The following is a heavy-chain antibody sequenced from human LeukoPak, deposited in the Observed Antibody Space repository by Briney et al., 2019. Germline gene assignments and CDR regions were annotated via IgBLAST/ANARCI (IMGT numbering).Heavy chain of an antibody. J-gene: IGHJ4*02. V-gene: IGHV4-38-2*02. D-gene: IGHD2-2*01. CDR1: GYSIINGFY. CDR3: ARLPHCTGTTCYGGGYYSDY. CDR2: IIHRGTT. Sequence: PSEALSLTYTVSGYSIINGFYWGWIRQPAGKRLEWIGTIIHRGTTFYNPSLKSRVTISVDTSKNQFSLKLNSVTAADTAVYYCARLPHCTGTTCYGGGYYSDYWGQGTLVTVSS.